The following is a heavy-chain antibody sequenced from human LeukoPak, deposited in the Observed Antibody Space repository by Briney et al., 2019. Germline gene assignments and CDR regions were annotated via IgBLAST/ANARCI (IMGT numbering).Heavy chain of an antibody. V-gene: IGHV1-2*02. Sequence: ASVKVSCKASGYTFTGYYMHWVRQAPGQGLEWMGWINPNSGGTNYAQKFQGRVTMTRDTSISTAYMELSRLRSDDTAVYYCARGVRYYGSGTFAFDIWGQGTMVTVSS. D-gene: IGHD3-10*01. CDR2: INPNSGGT. CDR3: ARGVRYYGSGTFAFDI. CDR1: GYTFTGYY. J-gene: IGHJ3*02.